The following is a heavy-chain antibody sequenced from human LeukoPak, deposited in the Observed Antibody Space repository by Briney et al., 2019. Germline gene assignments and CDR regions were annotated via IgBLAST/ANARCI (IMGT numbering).Heavy chain of an antibody. V-gene: IGHV4-34*01. D-gene: IGHD3-3*02. CDR2: INHGGSP. Sequence: PSETLSLTCAVYGGSFSGNYWTWIRQPPGKGLKWIGEINHGGSPNYNPSLKSRVTISVDTSKNQFSLKLNSVTAADTAVYYCARRAFYYGMDVWGQGTTVTVSS. CDR3: ARRAFYYGMDV. J-gene: IGHJ6*02. CDR1: GGSFSGNY.